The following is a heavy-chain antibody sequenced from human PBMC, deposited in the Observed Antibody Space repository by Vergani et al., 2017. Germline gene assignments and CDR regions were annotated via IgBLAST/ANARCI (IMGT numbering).Heavy chain of an antibody. J-gene: IGHJ4*02. V-gene: IGHV3-30*02. D-gene: IGHD3-3*01. Sequence: VQLVESGGGVVQPGGSLRLSCAASGFTFSSYGMHWVRQAPGKGLEWVAFIRYDGSNKYYADSVKGRFTISRDNSKNTLYLQMNSLRAEDTAVYYCARDPHDFWSGHLFDYWGQGTLVTVSS. CDR1: GFTFSSYG. CDR3: ARDPHDFWSGHLFDY. CDR2: IRYDGSNK.